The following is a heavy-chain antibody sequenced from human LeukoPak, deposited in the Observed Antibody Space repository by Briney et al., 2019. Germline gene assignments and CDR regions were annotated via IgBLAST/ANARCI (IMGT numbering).Heavy chain of an antibody. J-gene: IGHJ4*02. V-gene: IGHV3-23*01. Sequence: GGSLRLSCTASGFTLRSNSMSWVRQAPGKGLEWVSAISGSGGATYYADSVKGRFTISRDNSKSTLYLQMSSLRAEDTAVYYCXNPTRGLQXXXXLHXXXDXWGQGTLVTISS. CDR2: ISGSGGAT. CDR3: XNPTRGLQXXXXLHXXXDX. CDR1: GFTLRSNS. D-gene: IGHD4-11*01.